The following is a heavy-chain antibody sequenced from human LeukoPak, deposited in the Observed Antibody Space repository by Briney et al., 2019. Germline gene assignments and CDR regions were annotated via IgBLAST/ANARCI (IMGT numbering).Heavy chain of an antibody. V-gene: IGHV1-46*01. Sequence: ASVKVSCKASGYTFTSYYMHWVRQAPGQGLEWIGIINPSGGSTSYAQKFQGRVTMTRDTSTSTVYMELSSLRSEDTAVYYCARDRYCTGGVCYISWFDPWGQGTLVTVSS. CDR2: INPSGGST. J-gene: IGHJ5*02. CDR1: GYTFTSYY. CDR3: ARDRYCTGGVCYISWFDP. D-gene: IGHD2-8*02.